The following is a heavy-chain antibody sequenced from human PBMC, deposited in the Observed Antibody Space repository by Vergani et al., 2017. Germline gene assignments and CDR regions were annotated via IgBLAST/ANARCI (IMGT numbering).Heavy chain of an antibody. V-gene: IGHV4-59*01. Sequence: QVQLQESGPGLVKPSETLSLTCTVPGGPISSYYWSWIRQPPGKGLEWIGYIYYSGSTNYNPSLKSRVTISVDTSKNQFSLKLSSVTAADTAVYYCARVWGYCSSTSCYQYYFDYWGQGTLVTVSS. CDR3: ARVWGYCSSTSCYQYYFDY. CDR2: IYYSGST. J-gene: IGHJ4*02. CDR1: GGPISSYY. D-gene: IGHD2-2*01.